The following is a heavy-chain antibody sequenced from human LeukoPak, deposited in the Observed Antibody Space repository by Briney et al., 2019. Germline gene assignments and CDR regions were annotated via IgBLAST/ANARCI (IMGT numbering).Heavy chain of an antibody. J-gene: IGHJ4*02. Sequence: GGSLRLSCTASGFTFGDYGRSWVRQAPGKGLEWVSGINRNGGSTDYADSVKGGFTISRENAKKSLYMQMYRLRAEDTVDYYGVRDKVAGPTLFDYWAQGTLVTVSS. CDR3: VRDKVAGPTLFDY. D-gene: IGHD6-13*01. CDR1: GFTFGDYG. CDR2: INRNGGST. V-gene: IGHV3-20*04.